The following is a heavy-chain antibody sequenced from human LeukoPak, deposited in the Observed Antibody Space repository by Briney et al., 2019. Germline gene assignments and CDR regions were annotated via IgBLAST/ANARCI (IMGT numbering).Heavy chain of an antibody. CDR2: IYSGGST. V-gene: IGHV3-66*01. D-gene: IGHD3-22*01. CDR3: ARGHDYDSSVAY. CDR1: GFTVSSNY. J-gene: IGHJ4*02. Sequence: GGSLRLSCAASGFTVSSNYMSWVRQAPGKGLEWVSVIYSGGSTYYADSVKGRFTNSRDNSKNTVDLQMNSLRAEDTAVYYCARGHDYDSSVAYWGQGTLVTVSS.